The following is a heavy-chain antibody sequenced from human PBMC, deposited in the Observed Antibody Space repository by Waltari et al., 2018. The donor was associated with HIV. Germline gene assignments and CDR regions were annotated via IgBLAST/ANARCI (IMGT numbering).Heavy chain of an antibody. CDR2: IYHSGSN. D-gene: IGHD2-2*01. V-gene: IGHV4-38-2*02. CDR3: ARAADQDIVVVPAAMGDWFDP. J-gene: IGHJ5*02. CDR1: GYSISSGYY. Sequence: QVQLQESGPGLVKPSETLSLTCTVPGYSISSGYYWGWIRQPPGKGLEWIGSIYHSGSNYSNPSLKSRVTISVDTSKNHFSLKLSSVTAADTAVYYCARAADQDIVVVPAAMGDWFDPWGQGTLVTVSS.